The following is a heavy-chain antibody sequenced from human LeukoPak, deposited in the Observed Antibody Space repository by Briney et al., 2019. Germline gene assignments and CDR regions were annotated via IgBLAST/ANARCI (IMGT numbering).Heavy chain of an antibody. D-gene: IGHD5-12*01. CDR1: GDSIISGTYY. CDR2: VYTSGST. CDR3: ARYRGASGYHFDY. J-gene: IGHJ4*02. Sequence: SETLSLTCTVSGDSIISGTYYWTWIRQPAGKGLEWIGRVYTSGSTNYNPSLKSRVTISLDKSKNQFSLKLYSVTAADTAVYYCARYRGASGYHFDYWGQGTLVTVSS. V-gene: IGHV4-61*02.